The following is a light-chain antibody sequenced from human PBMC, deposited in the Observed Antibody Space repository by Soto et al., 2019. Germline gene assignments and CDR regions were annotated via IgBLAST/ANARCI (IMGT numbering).Light chain of an antibody. CDR2: NVI. V-gene: IGLV2-11*01. J-gene: IGLJ1*01. CDR3: CSYAGSYTYV. CDR1: SSDVGGYNF. Sequence: QSALTQPRSVSGSPGQSVTISCTGTSSDVGGYNFVSWYQHHPGKAPKLIIYNVIQRPSGVPDRFSASKSDNTASLTISGLQAEDEADYYCCSYAGSYTYVFGPGTKVIV.